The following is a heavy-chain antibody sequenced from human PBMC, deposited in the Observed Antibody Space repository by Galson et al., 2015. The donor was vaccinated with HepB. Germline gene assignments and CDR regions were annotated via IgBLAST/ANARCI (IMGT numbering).Heavy chain of an antibody. Sequence: SVKVSCKASGFTFSDYYIHWVRQAPGQGLEWMGRMNPDSGDTTYAQNFQGRVTMTRDTSIKTAYMDLSRLRFDDTAVYYCMREGFHSGYDYKAFDIWGQGTMVTVSS. J-gene: IGHJ3*02. CDR3: MREGFHSGYDYKAFDI. V-gene: IGHV1-2*06. CDR2: MNPDSGDT. D-gene: IGHD5-12*01. CDR1: GFTFSDYY.